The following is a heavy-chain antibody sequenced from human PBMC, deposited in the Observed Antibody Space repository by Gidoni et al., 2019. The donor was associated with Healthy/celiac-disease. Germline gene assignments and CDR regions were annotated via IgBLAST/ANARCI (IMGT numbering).Heavy chain of an antibody. CDR2: ISYDVSNK. CDR1: GFTFSSYA. V-gene: IGHV3-30-3*01. CDR3: ARDQGTHFDY. J-gene: IGHJ4*02. D-gene: IGHD3-10*01. Sequence: QVQLVESGGCVVQSGRSLRLSCAASGFTFSSYAMHWVRQAPGKGLEWVAVISYDVSNKYYADSVKGRFTISRDNSKITLYLQMNSLRAEDTAVYYCARDQGTHFDYWGQGTLVTVSS.